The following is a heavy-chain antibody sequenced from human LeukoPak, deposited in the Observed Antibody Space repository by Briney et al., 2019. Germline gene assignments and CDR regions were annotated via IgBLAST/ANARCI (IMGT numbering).Heavy chain of an antibody. CDR1: GGTFSSYA. CDR2: IIPIFGTA. J-gene: IGHJ5*02. D-gene: IGHD3-10*01. CDR3: ARDRSYGSGPYNWFDP. V-gene: IGHV1-69*01. Sequence: GASAKVSCKASGGTFSSYAISWVRQAPGQGLEWMGGIIPIFGTANYAQKFQGRVTITADESTSTAYMELSSLRSEDTAVYYCARDRSYGSGPYNWFDPWGQGTLVTVSS.